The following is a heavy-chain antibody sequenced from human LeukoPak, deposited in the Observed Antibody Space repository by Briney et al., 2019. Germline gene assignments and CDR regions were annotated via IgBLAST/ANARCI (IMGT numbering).Heavy chain of an antibody. Sequence: GGSLRLSCTASGLTFSSYGMHWVRQAPGKGLEWVAIVWYNRSKEYHADSVKGRFTISRDNSKDTLFLQMNSLTAADTAAYYCAREFVRSSRFGDYYYGIDVWGQGTTVIVSS. D-gene: IGHD3-10*01. CDR1: GLTFSSYG. CDR3: AREFVRSSRFGDYYYGIDV. V-gene: IGHV3-33*01. J-gene: IGHJ6*02. CDR2: VWYNRSKE.